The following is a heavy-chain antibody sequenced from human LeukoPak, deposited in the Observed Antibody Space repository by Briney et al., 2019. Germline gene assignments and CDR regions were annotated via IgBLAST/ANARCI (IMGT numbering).Heavy chain of an antibody. CDR3: ARENFYDNSGYTT. V-gene: IGHV3-48*03. CDR2: ISTSGTTI. CDR1: GFTFSTYE. J-gene: IGHJ4*02. D-gene: IGHD3-22*01. Sequence: SGGSLRLSCAASGFTFSTYEMNWVRQAPGKGLEWVSYISTSGTTIYYADSVKGRFTISRDNAKNSLFLQMNSLRAEDTAVYYCARENFYDNSGYTTWGQGTLVTVSS.